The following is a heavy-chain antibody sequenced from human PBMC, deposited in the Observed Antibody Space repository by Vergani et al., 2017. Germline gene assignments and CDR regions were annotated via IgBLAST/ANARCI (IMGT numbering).Heavy chain of an antibody. CDR3: GTLPLQTQQQVTS. D-gene: IGHD6-13*01. J-gene: IGHJ5*02. Sequence: EVQLVESGGGLVKRGGSLRLSCAASGFTLSDHVMDWVRQGPGKGLEWVGRSRNKARSYTTEYSASVKGRFTISRDDSRNSLYLQMNSLKTADTAVYYCGTLPLQTQQQVTSWGQGTLVTVSS. CDR2: SRNKARSYTT. V-gene: IGHV3-72*01. CDR1: GFTLSDHV.